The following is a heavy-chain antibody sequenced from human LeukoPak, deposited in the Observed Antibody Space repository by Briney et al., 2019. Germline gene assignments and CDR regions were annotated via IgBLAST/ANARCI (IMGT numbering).Heavy chain of an antibody. J-gene: IGHJ4*02. CDR3: AKQGSSGWRWVDY. CDR2: ISYDGSNK. D-gene: IGHD6-19*01. V-gene: IGHV3-30*18. CDR1: GFTFSSYG. Sequence: PGGSLRLSCAASGFTFSSYGMHWVRQAPGKGLEWVAVISYDGSNKYYADSVKGRFTISRDNSKNTLYLQMNSLRAEDTAVYYCAKQGSSGWRWVDYWGQGTLVTVSS.